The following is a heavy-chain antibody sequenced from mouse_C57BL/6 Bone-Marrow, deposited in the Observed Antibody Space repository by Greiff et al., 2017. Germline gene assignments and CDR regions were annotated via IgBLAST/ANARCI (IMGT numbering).Heavy chain of an antibody. CDR1: GYTFTSYW. D-gene: IGHD3-2*02. J-gene: IGHJ2*01. V-gene: IGHV1-69*01. CDR3: ARQLRLFDY. Sequence: VKLQQPGAELVMPGASVKLSCKASGYTFTSYWMHWVKQRPGQGLEWIGEIDPSDSYTNYNQKFKGKSTLTVDKSSSTAYMQLSSLTSEDSAVYYGARQLRLFDYWGQGTTLTVSS. CDR2: IDPSDSYT.